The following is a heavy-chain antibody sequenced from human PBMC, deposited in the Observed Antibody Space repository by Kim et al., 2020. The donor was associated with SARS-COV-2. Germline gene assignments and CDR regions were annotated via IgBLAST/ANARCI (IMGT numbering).Heavy chain of an antibody. CDR1: GFTFSSYS. CDR3: ARDSYDDYVVYYYGMDV. J-gene: IGHJ6*02. Sequence: GGSLRLSCAASGFTFSSYSMNWVRQAPGKGLEWVSYISSSSSTIYYADSVKGRFTISRDNAKNSLYLQMNSLRDEDTAVYYCARDSYDDYVVYYYGMDVWGQGTTVTVSS. CDR2: ISSSSSTI. D-gene: IGHD4-17*01. V-gene: IGHV3-48*02.